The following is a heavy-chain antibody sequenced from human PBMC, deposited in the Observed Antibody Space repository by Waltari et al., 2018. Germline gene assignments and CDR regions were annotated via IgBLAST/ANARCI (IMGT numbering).Heavy chain of an antibody. D-gene: IGHD4-4*01. J-gene: IGHJ4*02. V-gene: IGHV1-69-2*01. CDR3: ATDYDSSNLLFDY. CDR2: VDPEDGET. Sequence: EVQLVQSGAEVKKPGATVKISCKASGYPFTAYYMHGVQQAPGKGLEWMGRVDPEDGETIYSEKFQGRVTITADTSTDTDDMEMSSLRSEDTAVYYCATDYDSSNLLFDYWGQGPLVTVSS. CDR1: GYPFTAYY.